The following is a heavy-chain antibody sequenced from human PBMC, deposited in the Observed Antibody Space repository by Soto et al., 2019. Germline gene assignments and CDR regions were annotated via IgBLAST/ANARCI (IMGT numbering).Heavy chain of an antibody. CDR1: GASITHYY. CDR2: FSSTGST. J-gene: IGHJ4*02. V-gene: IGHV4-4*08. CDR3: ARVPDY. Sequence: PLETLPLTCAVSGASITHYYWSWIRQSPGKGLEWIVSFSSTGSTVYNPSLGSRVTISIDTSKNQFSLKLSSVTAADTAVYYCARVPDYWGQGILVTVSS. D-gene: IGHD2-2*01.